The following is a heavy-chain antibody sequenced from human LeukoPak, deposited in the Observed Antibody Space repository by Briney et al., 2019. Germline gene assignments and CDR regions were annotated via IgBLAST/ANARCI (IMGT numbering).Heavy chain of an antibody. J-gene: IGHJ4*02. D-gene: IGHD1-26*01. Sequence: GGSLRLSCAASGFTFSAYGWHWVRQAPGKGLVWVAVISSDGSNKHYADSVKGRFTISRDDSKKTVFLEMNSLRVEDTAVYYCARDGSGRDIDCWGQGTLVTVSS. CDR1: GFTFSAYG. CDR3: ARDGSGRDIDC. V-gene: IGHV3-33*05. CDR2: ISSDGSNK.